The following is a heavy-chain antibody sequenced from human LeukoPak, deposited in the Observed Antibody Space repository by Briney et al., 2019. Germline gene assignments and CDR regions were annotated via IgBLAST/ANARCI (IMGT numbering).Heavy chain of an antibody. J-gene: IGHJ4*02. Sequence: SETLSLTCTVSGASISNYYWSWIRQTPEKGLEWMGHIHFSGGSSYYPSLKSRLTLSIDTSRNQLSLKLPSVTAADTAVYFCAGLGSYHDFWGQGALVTVSS. CDR3: AGLGSYHDF. CDR2: IHFSGGS. CDR1: GASISNYY. D-gene: IGHD1-26*01. V-gene: IGHV4-59*08.